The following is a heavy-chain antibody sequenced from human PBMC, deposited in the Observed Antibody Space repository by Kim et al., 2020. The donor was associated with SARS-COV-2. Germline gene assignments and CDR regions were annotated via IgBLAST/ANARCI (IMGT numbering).Heavy chain of an antibody. CDR1: GGTFSSYA. J-gene: IGHJ3*02. Sequence: SVKVSCKASGGTFSSYAISWVRQAPGQGLECMGRIIPILGIAHYAQKFQGRVTNTADKSTSTAYMELSSLRSEDTAVYYCARDWGIVGAQGAFDIWGQGTMVTVSS. CDR3: ARDWGIVGAQGAFDI. CDR2: IIPILGIA. V-gene: IGHV1-69*04. D-gene: IGHD1-26*01.